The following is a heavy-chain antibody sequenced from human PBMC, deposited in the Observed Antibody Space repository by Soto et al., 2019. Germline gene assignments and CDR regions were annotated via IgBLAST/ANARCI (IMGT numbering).Heavy chain of an antibody. J-gene: IGHJ5*02. Sequence: GASVKVSCKVSGYTLTELSMHWVRQAPGKGLEWMGGFDPEDGETIYAQKFQGRVTMTEDTSTDTAYMELSSLRSEDTAVYYCATDSSEFGGVIGGYNWFDPWGQGTLVTVSS. CDR1: GYTLTELS. D-gene: IGHD3-16*02. CDR3: ATDSSEFGGVIGGYNWFDP. V-gene: IGHV1-24*01. CDR2: FDPEDGET.